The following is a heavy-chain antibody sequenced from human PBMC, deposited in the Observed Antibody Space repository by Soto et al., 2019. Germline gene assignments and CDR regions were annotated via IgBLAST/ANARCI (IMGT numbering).Heavy chain of an antibody. J-gene: IGHJ6*02. CDR3: ATSGGSYSGGHYYYYGMDV. D-gene: IGHD1-26*01. Sequence: ASVKVSCKVSGYTLTELSMHWVRQAPGKGLEWMGGFDPEDGETIYAQKFQGRVTMTEDTSTDTAYMELSSLRSEDTAVYYCATSGGSYSGGHYYYYGMDVWGQGTTVTVSS. CDR1: GYTLTELS. V-gene: IGHV1-24*01. CDR2: FDPEDGET.